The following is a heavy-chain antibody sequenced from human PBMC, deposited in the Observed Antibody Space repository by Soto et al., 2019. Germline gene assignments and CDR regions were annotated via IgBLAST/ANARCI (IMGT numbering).Heavy chain of an antibody. Sequence: ASVKVSCKASGYTFTGYYMHWVRQAPGQGLEWMGWINPNSGGTNYAQKFQGWVTMTRDTSISTAYMELSRLRSDDTAVYYCARESIPDYGDKKTLSFDYWGQGTLVTVSS. CDR2: INPNSGGT. J-gene: IGHJ4*02. D-gene: IGHD4-17*01. CDR1: GYTFTGYY. V-gene: IGHV1-2*04. CDR3: ARESIPDYGDKKTLSFDY.